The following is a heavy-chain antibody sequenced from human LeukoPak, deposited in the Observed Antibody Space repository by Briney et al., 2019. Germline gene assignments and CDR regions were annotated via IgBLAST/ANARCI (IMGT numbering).Heavy chain of an antibody. Sequence: PGGSLRLSCAASGFTFSDYYMSWIRQAPGKGLEWVSYISSSSSYTNYADSGKGRFTISRDNAKNSLDLQMHSMMSEDTAVYYCARETPHHSSSWYGEGTWFDPWGQGTLVTVSS. J-gene: IGHJ5*02. CDR1: GFTFSDYY. V-gene: IGHV3-11*06. CDR3: ARETPHHSSSWYGEGTWFDP. CDR2: ISSSSSYT. D-gene: IGHD6-13*01.